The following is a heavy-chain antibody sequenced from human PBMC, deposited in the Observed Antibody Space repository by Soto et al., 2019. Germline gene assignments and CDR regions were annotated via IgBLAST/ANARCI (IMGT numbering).Heavy chain of an antibody. J-gene: IGHJ6*02. V-gene: IGHV3-74*01. Sequence: EVQLVESGGGLVQPGGSLRLACAASGFTFTRHWMHWVRQAPGKGLVWVSRIDSYGSSTHYADSVKGGLTISGNNAKTTVYLQMNSLRAEDTAVYYCASPVVPAAMGGPYFYGIDVWGQGTTVTVSS. CDR2: IDSYGSST. CDR3: ASPVVPAAMGGPYFYGIDV. CDR1: GFTFTRHW. D-gene: IGHD2-2*01.